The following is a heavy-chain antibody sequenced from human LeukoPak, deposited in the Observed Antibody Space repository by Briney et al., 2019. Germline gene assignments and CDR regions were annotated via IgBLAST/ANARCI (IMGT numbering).Heavy chain of an antibody. J-gene: IGHJ4*01. D-gene: IGHD6-13*01. Sequence: GGSLRLSCAVSGFTFTDYWMYWVRQAPGKGLEWVASIRQDGSEKTYVDSVKGRFTISRDNTKNSLSLQVNSLRVEDTAVYYCARDGTAAGLYFGLWGQGTLVTVSS. CDR1: GFTFTDYW. CDR3: ARDGTAAGLYFGL. CDR2: IRQDGSEK. V-gene: IGHV3-7*01.